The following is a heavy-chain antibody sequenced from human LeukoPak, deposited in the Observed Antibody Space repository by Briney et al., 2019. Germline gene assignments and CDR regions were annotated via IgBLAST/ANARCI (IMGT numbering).Heavy chain of an antibody. CDR2: INHSGST. D-gene: IGHD7-27*01. V-gene: IGHV4-34*01. CDR1: GGSFSGYY. Sequence: SETLSLTCAVYGGSFSGYYWSWIRQPPGKGLEWIGEINHSGSTNYNPSLKSRVTISVDTSKNQFSLKLSSVTAADTAVYYCARGPTGDHYYYMDVWGKGTTFTVSS. CDR3: ARGPTGDHYYYMDV. J-gene: IGHJ6*03.